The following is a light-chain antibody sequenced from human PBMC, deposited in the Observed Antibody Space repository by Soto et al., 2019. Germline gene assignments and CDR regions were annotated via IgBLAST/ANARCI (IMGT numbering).Light chain of an antibody. V-gene: IGLV2-14*01. J-gene: IGLJ3*02. CDR1: SSDVGGYNY. Sequence: QSARTQPASVSGSPGQSITISCTGTSSDVGGYNYVSWYQQHPGKAPKLMIYEVSNRPSGVSNRFSGSKSGNTASLTISGLQAEDEADYYCSSFTSSHTGVFGGGTKLTVL. CDR2: EVS. CDR3: SSFTSSHTGV.